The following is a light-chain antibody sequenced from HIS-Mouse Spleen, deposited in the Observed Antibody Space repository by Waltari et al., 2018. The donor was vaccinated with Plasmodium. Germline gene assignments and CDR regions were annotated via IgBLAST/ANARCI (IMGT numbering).Light chain of an antibody. CDR1: QSVSSY. V-gene: IGKV3-11*01. CDR3: QQRSNWPPLT. Sequence: EIVLTQSPATLSLSPGERATLSCRASQSVSSYLAWYQQKAGQAPRLLIYDASNRATGIPARFSGSGSGTDFTLTISRLEPEDFAVYYCQQRSNWPPLTFGGGTKVEIK. J-gene: IGKJ4*01. CDR2: DAS.